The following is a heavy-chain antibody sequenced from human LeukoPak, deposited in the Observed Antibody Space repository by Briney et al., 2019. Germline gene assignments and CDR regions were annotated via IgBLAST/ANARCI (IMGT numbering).Heavy chain of an antibody. CDR3: ARDRSDDSSGYSPYYFDY. CDR1: GGSFSGYY. CDR2: INHSGST. Sequence: PSETLSLTCAVYGGSFSGYYWSWIRQPPGKGLEWIGEINHSGSTNYNPSLKSRVTISVDTSKNQFSLKLSSVTAADTAVYYCARDRSDDSSGYSPYYFDYWGQGTLVTVSS. V-gene: IGHV4-34*01. J-gene: IGHJ4*02. D-gene: IGHD3-22*01.